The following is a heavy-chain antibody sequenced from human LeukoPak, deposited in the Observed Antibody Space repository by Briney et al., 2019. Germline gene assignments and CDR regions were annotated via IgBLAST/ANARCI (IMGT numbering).Heavy chain of an antibody. D-gene: IGHD6-19*01. J-gene: IGHJ3*02. CDR2: ISGSGGST. CDR3: AKSAIAVAGFGPNAFDI. CDR1: EFTFSSYA. V-gene: IGHV3-23*01. Sequence: GGSLRLSYAASEFTFSSYAMSWVRKAPGKGLELVSAISGSGGSTYYADSVKGRFTISRDNSKNTLYLQMNSLRAEDTAVYYCAKSAIAVAGFGPNAFDIWGQGTMVTVSS.